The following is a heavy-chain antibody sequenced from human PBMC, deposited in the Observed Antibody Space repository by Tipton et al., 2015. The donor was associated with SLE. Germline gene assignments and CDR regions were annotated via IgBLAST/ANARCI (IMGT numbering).Heavy chain of an antibody. CDR2: FYYSGST. CDR1: GGSISSHY. Sequence: TLSLTCTVSGGSISSHYWSWIRQSPGKGLEWIGYFYYSGSTKYNPSLKSRVTISVDTSKNQFSLKLSSVTSADTAVYYCARLGVVVTAIDYWGQGTLVTVSS. V-gene: IGHV4-59*08. D-gene: IGHD2-21*02. CDR3: ARLGVVVTAIDY. J-gene: IGHJ4*02.